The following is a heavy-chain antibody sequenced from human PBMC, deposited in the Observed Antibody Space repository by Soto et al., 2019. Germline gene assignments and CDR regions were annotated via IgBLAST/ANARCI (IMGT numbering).Heavy chain of an antibody. Sequence: EVQLVQSGAEVKKPGESLKISCKGSGYSFSTYYIGWVRQMPGKGLECMGIIYPGDSDTRYSPSFQGQVLISVDKAISTAYLHWGSLESSDTAMYYCARGQTVGRTVGAFDIWGQGTVVTVPS. CDR2: IYPGDSDT. CDR3: ARGQTVGRTVGAFDI. J-gene: IGHJ3*02. D-gene: IGHD1-26*01. CDR1: GYSFSTYY. V-gene: IGHV5-51*01.